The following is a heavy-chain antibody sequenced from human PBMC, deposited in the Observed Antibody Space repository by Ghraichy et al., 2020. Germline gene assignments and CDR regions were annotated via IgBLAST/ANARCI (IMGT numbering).Heavy chain of an antibody. Sequence: ASVKVSCKASGYTFTGYYMHWVRQAPGQGLEWMGWINPNSGGTNYAQKFQGWVTMTRDTSISTAYMELSRLRSDDTAVYYCARDGSEYYDFGNWFDPWGQGTLVTVSS. CDR3: ARDGSEYYDFGNWFDP. CDR1: GYTFTGYY. J-gene: IGHJ5*02. CDR2: INPNSGGT. V-gene: IGHV1-2*04. D-gene: IGHD3-3*01.